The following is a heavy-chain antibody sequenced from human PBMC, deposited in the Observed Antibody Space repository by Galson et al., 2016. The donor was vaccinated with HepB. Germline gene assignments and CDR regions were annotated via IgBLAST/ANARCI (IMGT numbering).Heavy chain of an antibody. Sequence: SLRLSCAASGFTLSSYGIHWVRQAPGKGLEWVAVIWYDGVNTYYADSVKGRFTISRDNSKNTLYLQMNSLRAGDTAVYYCARQAFTNWNPFDYWGQGTLVTVSS. J-gene: IGHJ4*02. CDR1: GFTLSSYG. CDR2: IWYDGVNT. CDR3: ARQAFTNWNPFDY. V-gene: IGHV3-33*01. D-gene: IGHD1-1*01.